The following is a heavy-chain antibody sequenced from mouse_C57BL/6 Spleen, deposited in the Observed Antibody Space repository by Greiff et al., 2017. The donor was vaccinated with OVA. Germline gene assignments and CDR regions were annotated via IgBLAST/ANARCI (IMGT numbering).Heavy chain of an antibody. V-gene: IGHV5-6*01. Sequence: EVQVVESGGDLVKPGGSLKLSCAASGFTFSSYGMSWVRQTPDQRLEWVATISSGGSYTYYPDSVKGRFTISRDNAKNTLYLQMSSLKSEDTAMYYCASHPLGRMDYWGQGTSVTVSS. CDR3: ASHPLGRMDY. CDR1: GFTFSSYG. J-gene: IGHJ4*01. CDR2: ISSGGSYT. D-gene: IGHD4-1*01.